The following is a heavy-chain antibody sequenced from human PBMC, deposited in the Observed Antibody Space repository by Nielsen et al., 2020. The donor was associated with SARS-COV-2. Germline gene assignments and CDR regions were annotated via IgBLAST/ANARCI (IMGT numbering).Heavy chain of an antibody. CDR3: ARDGLYYYDSSGYYNVAFDI. D-gene: IGHD3-22*01. Sequence: GESLKISCAASRFIISNYWMSWVRQAPGKGLEWVANIKQDGSEKYYVDSVKGRFTISRDNAKNSLYLQMNSLRGEDTAVYYCARDGLYYYDSSGYYNVAFDIWGQGTMVTVSS. CDR1: RFIISNYW. J-gene: IGHJ3*02. V-gene: IGHV3-7*01. CDR2: IKQDGSEK.